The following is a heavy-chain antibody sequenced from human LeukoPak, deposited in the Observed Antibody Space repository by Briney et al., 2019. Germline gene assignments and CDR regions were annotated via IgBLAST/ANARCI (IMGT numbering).Heavy chain of an antibody. D-gene: IGHD5-18*01. J-gene: IGHJ4*02. Sequence: GGSLRLSCVASGFTFSSYAMSWVRQAPGKGLEWVSAISGSGGSTYYADSVKGRFTIPRDNSKNTLYLQMNSLRAEDTAVYYCSKRDNYGYFDYWGQGTLVTVSS. CDR2: ISGSGGST. CDR3: SKRDNYGYFDY. V-gene: IGHV3-23*01. CDR1: GFTFSSYA.